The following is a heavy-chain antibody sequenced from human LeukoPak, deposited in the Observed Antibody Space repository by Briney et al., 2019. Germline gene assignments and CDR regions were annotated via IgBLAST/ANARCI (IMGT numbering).Heavy chain of an antibody. D-gene: IGHD2-2*01. Sequence: SETLSLTCTVSGGSISSGSYYWSWIRQPPGKGLEWIGYIYYSGSTNYNPSLKSRVTISVDTSKNQFSLKLSSVTAADTAVYYCARASRDYYYYYMDVWGKGTSVTVSS. CDR2: IYYSGST. CDR3: ARASRDYYYYYMDV. V-gene: IGHV4-61*01. CDR1: GGSISSGSYY. J-gene: IGHJ6*03.